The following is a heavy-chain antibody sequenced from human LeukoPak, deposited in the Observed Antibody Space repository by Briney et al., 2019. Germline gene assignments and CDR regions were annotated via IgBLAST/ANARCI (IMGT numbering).Heavy chain of an antibody. CDR2: VGGSRAYT. CDR3: VKEAGGFDY. D-gene: IGHD1-14*01. CDR1: GFTFSSHA. Sequence: GGSLRLSCAASGFTFSSHAMNWVRQAPGKGLEWVSVVGGSRAYTHYADSVKGQFTISRDNSKNTLYLQMSSLRAEDTAVYYCVKEAGGFDYWGQGTLVTVSP. J-gene: IGHJ4*02. V-gene: IGHV3-23*01.